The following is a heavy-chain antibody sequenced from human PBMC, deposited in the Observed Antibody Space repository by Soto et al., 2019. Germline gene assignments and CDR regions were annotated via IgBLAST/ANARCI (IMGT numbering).Heavy chain of an antibody. J-gene: IGHJ1*01. CDR1: GVTFFNSG. V-gene: IGHV1-69*11. Sequence: QVHLVQSGAEVKKPGSSVKVSCKASGVTFFNSGFSWVRQAPGQGLEWVGGILPTLHTTKYAQSFRGRVTITADESTSTAYMELSSLRADATAVYYCASGPGYCSGGSCRPCDYFRHWGQGTLLIVSS. D-gene: IGHD2-15*01. CDR3: ASGPGYCSGGSCRPCDYFRH. CDR2: ILPTLHTT.